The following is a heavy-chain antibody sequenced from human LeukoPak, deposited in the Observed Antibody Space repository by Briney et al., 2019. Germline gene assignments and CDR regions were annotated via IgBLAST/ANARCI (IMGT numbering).Heavy chain of an antibody. V-gene: IGHV4-59*01. CDR1: GGSISSYY. Sequence: SETLSLTCTVSGGSISSYYWSWIRQPPGKGLEWIGYIYYRGGTNYNPSLKSRVTISVDTSKTQFSLKLSSVTAADTAVYYCAREECEYSYGYNWFDPWGQGTLVTVSS. CDR3: AREECEYSYGYNWFDP. CDR2: IYYRGGT. D-gene: IGHD5-18*01. J-gene: IGHJ5*02.